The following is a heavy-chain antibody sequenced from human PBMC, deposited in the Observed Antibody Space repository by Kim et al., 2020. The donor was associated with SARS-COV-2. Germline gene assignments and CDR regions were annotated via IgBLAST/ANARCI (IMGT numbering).Heavy chain of an antibody. CDR1: GFIFSNSP. J-gene: IGHJ4*02. Sequence: GGSLRLSCAASGFIFSNSPMSWFRQAPGKGLEWVSTIDGRGATTYYPGSVKGRFTISRDNSKNTLYLQMNNLRAEDTAVYFCAKSGQLDYWGQGTLVTVSS. CDR2: IDGRGATT. CDR3: AKSGQLDY. V-gene: IGHV3-23*01. D-gene: IGHD5-12*01.